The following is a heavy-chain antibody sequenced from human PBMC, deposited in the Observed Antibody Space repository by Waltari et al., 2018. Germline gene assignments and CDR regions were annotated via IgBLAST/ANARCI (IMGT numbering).Heavy chain of an antibody. CDR3: TRTLVGPYPFEN. J-gene: IGHJ4*02. Sequence: EVHLVESGGGSVQPGGSLRLCCGDSGFIFGNVWMHWVRQVPGKGRVWVSRINDDGSTISYADSVKGRFTISRDNAKNTLYLQMDSLRVEDTAVYYCTRTLVGPYPFENWGQGTLVTVSS. D-gene: IGHD1-26*01. V-gene: IGHV3-74*01. CDR1: GFIFGNVW. CDR2: INDDGSTI.